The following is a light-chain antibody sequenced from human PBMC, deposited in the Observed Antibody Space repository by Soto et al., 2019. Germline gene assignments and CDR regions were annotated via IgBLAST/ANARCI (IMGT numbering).Light chain of an antibody. CDR2: GAS. V-gene: IGKV3-20*01. J-gene: IGKJ5*01. Sequence: EIVLTQSPSTLSLSHGERATLYSRASQRVSSGYVAWYQQKPRQATRLIIYGASSRANGIPDRFRASASGTDFTLTLRRLEPEDFALYFCQQYGGSPAITFGQGTRLDIK. CDR1: QRVSSGY. CDR3: QQYGGSPAIT.